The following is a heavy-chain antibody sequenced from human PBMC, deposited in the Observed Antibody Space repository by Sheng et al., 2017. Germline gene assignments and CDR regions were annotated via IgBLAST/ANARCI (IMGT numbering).Heavy chain of an antibody. D-gene: IGHD3-16*01. V-gene: IGHV4-39*01. Sequence: QLHLQESGPGLVKSSETLSLTCTVSGDTMKNNGHNWAWIRQPPGKDWNGLQVLKFDGTIYTNPSLRSRPTISIDTSMNQFSLKLYAVTAADTAVYYCARSYGGYWGQGTLITVSS. CDR2: LKFDGTI. CDR1: GDTMKNNGHN. CDR3: ARSYGGY. J-gene: IGHJ4*02.